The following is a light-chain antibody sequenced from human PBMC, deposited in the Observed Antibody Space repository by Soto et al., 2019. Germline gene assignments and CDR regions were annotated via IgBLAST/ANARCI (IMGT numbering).Light chain of an antibody. J-gene: IGLJ1*01. CDR2: GNS. Sequence: VLTQPPSVSWAPGQRVTISCTGSSSNIGAHYDVHWYQQLPGTAPKLLIYGNSNRPSGVPDRFSGSKSGTSASLAITGLQAEDEADYYCQSYDNSLSVYVFGTGTKVTVL. CDR3: QSYDNSLSVYV. CDR1: SSNIGAHYD. V-gene: IGLV1-40*01.